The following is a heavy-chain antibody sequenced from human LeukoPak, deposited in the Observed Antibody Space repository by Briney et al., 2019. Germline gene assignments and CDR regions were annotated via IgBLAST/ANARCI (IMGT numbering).Heavy chain of an antibody. V-gene: IGHV3-23*01. CDR1: GFTFSSHA. Sequence: GGSLRLSCSASGFTFSSHAMTWVRQAPGKGLEWVSAIGGSGGSTYYTDSVKGRFTIPRDNSKNTLYLQMNSLRADDTAVYYCARDPGVVAFHYFDYWGQGTLVAVSS. CDR2: IGGSGGST. J-gene: IGHJ4*02. CDR3: ARDPGVVAFHYFDY. D-gene: IGHD3-3*01.